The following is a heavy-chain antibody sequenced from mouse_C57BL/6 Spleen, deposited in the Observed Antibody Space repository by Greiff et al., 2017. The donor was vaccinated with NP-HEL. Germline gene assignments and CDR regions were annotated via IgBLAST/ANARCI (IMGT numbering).Heavy chain of an antibody. D-gene: IGHD2-4*01. V-gene: IGHV1-81*01. CDR3: EGGLRGFAY. CDR1: GYTFTSYG. Sequence: QVQLKQSGAELARPGASVKLSCKASGYTFTSYGISWVKQRTGQGLEWIGEIYPRSGNTYYNEKFKGKATLTADKSSSTAYMELRSLTSEDSAVYFCEGGLRGFAYWGQGTLVTVSA. CDR2: IYPRSGNT. J-gene: IGHJ3*01.